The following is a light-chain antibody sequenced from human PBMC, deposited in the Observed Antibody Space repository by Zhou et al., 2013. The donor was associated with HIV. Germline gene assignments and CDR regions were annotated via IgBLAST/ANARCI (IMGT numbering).Light chain of an antibody. CDR3: QQYNTYWT. CDR2: KAS. Sequence: DIQMTQSPTTLSASVGDRVTITCRASQSISHWLAWYQQKPGRAPQLLIYKASYLESGVPSRFSGSGSATEFTLTINSLQPDDFATYYCQQYNTYWTFGQGTKVE. J-gene: IGKJ1*01. CDR1: QSISHW. V-gene: IGKV1-5*03.